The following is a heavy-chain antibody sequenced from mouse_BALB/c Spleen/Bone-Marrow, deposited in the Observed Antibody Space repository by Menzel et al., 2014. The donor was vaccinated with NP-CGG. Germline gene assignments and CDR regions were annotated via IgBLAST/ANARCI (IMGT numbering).Heavy chain of an antibody. V-gene: IGHV14-3*02. CDR3: ARYYYGYYFDY. CDR1: GFNIKDTY. Sequence: EVQLVESGAELVKPGASVKLSCTASGFNIKDTYMHWVKQRPEHGLEWIGRIDPANGNTKYDPKFQGKATITADTSSNTAYLQLSSLTSEDTAVYYCARYYYGYYFDYWGQGTTLTVSS. CDR2: IDPANGNT. D-gene: IGHD1-2*01. J-gene: IGHJ2*01.